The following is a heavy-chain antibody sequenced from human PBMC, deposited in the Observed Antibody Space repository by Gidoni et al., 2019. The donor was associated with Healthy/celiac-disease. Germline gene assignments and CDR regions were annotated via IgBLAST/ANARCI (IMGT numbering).Heavy chain of an antibody. CDR2: ISYDGSNK. V-gene: IGHV3-30*04. CDR1: GFTFSSYE. J-gene: IGHJ4*02. Sequence: QVQLVESGGGVVQPGRFLRLSCAASGFTFSSYEMHWVRQAPGKWLEWVAVISYDGSNKYYADSVKGRFTISRDNSKNTLYLQMNSLRAEDTAVYYCARDVGAAGYFDYWGQGTLVTVSS. CDR3: ARDVGAAGYFDY. D-gene: IGHD6-13*01.